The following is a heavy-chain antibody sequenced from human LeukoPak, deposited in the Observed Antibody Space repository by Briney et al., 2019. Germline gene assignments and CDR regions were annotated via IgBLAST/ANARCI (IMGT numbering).Heavy chain of an antibody. CDR2: MNPNSGNT. CDR1: GYTFTSYD. V-gene: IGHV1-8*01. D-gene: IGHD3-10*01. CDR3: ARGAMILWFGELFRRDYYYYGMDV. J-gene: IGHJ6*02. Sequence: ASVKVSCKASGYTFTSYDINWVRQATGQGREWMGWMNPNSGNTGYAQKFQGRVTMTRNTSISTAYMALSSLRSEDTAVYYCARGAMILWFGELFRRDYYYYGMDVWGQGTTVTVSS.